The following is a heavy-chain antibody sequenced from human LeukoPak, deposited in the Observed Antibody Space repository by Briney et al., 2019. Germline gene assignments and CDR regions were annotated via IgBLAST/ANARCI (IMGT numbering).Heavy chain of an antibody. CDR3: ARDRYVDTVMVA. CDR2: IYYSGST. V-gene: IGHV4-39*07. D-gene: IGHD5-18*01. Sequence: SETLSLTCTVSGGSISSSSYYWGWIRQPPGKGLEWIGSIYYSGSTYYNPSFKSRVAISVDTSKNQFSLKLNSVTAADTAVYYCARDRYVDTVMVAWGQGTLVTVSS. CDR1: GGSISSSSYY. J-gene: IGHJ5*02.